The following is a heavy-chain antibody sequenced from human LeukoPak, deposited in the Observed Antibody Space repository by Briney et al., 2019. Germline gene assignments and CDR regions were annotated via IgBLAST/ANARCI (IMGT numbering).Heavy chain of an antibody. CDR2: INPSGGTT. D-gene: IGHD3-22*01. CDR3: ARDYYDSSGYYSVDY. V-gene: IGHV1-46*01. J-gene: IGHJ4*02. CDR1: GYTFTSYY. Sequence: ASVKVSCKASGYTFTSYYMHWVRQAPGQGLEWMGIINPSGGTTNYAQKFQGRVTMTRDMSTSTVYMELSSLRSEDTAVYYCARDYYDSSGYYSVDYWGQGTLVTVSS.